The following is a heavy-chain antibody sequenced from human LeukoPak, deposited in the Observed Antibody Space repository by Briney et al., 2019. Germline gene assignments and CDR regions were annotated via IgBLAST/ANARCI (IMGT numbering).Heavy chain of an antibody. J-gene: IGHJ4*02. V-gene: IGHV1-2*02. CDR2: INPNSGGT. CDR1: GYTFTGYY. Sequence: ASVKVSCKASGYTFTGYYMHWVRQAPGQGLEWMGWINPNSGGTNYAQKIQGRVTITRDTSASTAYMELSSLRSEDTAVYYCARGSLSSRDFDYWGQGTLVTVSS. CDR3: ARGSLSSRDFDY. D-gene: IGHD6-13*01.